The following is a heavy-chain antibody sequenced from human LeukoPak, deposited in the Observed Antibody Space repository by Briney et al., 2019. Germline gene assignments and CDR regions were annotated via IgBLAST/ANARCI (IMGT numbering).Heavy chain of an antibody. V-gene: IGHV3-53*05. Sequence: GGSLRLSCPATGFTVSSNYMSWVRQAPGKGLEWVSVIYSGGSTYYADSVKGRFTISRDNSKNTLYLQMNSLRAEDTAVYYCAKDQWVGAPNSHLGYMDVWGKGTTVTISS. CDR1: GFTVSSNY. J-gene: IGHJ6*03. CDR2: IYSGGST. D-gene: IGHD1-26*01. CDR3: AKDQWVGAPNSHLGYMDV.